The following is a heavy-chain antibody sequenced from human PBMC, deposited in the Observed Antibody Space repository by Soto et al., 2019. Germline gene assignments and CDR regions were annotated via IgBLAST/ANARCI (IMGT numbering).Heavy chain of an antibody. Sequence: ASVKVSCKASGYTFTGYYMHWVRQAPGQGLEWMGWINPNSGGTNYAQKFQGWVTMTRDTSISTAYMELSRLRSDDTAVYCCARETEAAMYGEGCFDYWGQGTLVTVSS. J-gene: IGHJ4*02. CDR1: GYTFTGYY. CDR2: INPNSGGT. CDR3: ARETEAAMYGEGCFDY. V-gene: IGHV1-2*04. D-gene: IGHD2-2*01.